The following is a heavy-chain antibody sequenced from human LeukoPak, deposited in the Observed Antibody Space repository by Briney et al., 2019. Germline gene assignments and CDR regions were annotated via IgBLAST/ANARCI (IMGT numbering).Heavy chain of an antibody. CDR3: ARILSWASITMIVVVITTAY. V-gene: IGHV2-70*01. Sequence: SGPTLVNPTQTLTLTCTFSGFSLSTSGMCVSWIRQPPGKALEWLALIDWDDDKYYSTSLKTRLTISKDTSKNQVVLTMTNMDPVDTATYYCARILSWASITMIVVVITTAYWGQGTLVTVSS. J-gene: IGHJ4*02. CDR1: GFSLSTSGMC. CDR2: IDWDDDK. D-gene: IGHD3-22*01.